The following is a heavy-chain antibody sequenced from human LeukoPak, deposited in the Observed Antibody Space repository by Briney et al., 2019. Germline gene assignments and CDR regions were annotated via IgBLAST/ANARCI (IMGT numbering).Heavy chain of an antibody. V-gene: IGHV1-18*01. CDR1: GYTFTSYG. Sequence: ASVKVSCKASGYTFTSYGISWVRQAPGQGLEWMGWISAYNGNTNYAQKLQGRVTMTRDTSISTAYMELSRLRSDDTAVYYCARDEYSGSYYVYFWFDPWGQGTLVTVSS. CDR3: ARDEYSGSYYVYFWFDP. J-gene: IGHJ5*02. D-gene: IGHD1-26*01. CDR2: ISAYNGNT.